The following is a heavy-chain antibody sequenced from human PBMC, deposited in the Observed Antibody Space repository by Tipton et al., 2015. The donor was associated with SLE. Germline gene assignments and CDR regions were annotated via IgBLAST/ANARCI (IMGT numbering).Heavy chain of an antibody. V-gene: IGHV3-23*01. CDR3: ARDGEAGYWSGGSCYGGFDY. D-gene: IGHD2-15*01. CDR1: GFTFSSYA. Sequence: SLRLSCAASGFTFSSYAMSWVHQAPGKGLEWVSAISGSGGSTYYADSMKGRFTISRDNSKNTLYLQMNSLRAEDTAVYYCARDGEAGYWSGGSCYGGFDYWGQGTLVTVSS. J-gene: IGHJ4*02. CDR2: ISGSGGST.